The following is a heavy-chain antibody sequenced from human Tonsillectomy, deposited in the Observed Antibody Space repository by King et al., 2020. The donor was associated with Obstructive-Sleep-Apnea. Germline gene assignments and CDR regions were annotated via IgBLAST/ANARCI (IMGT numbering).Heavy chain of an antibody. CDR3: ATTSHGVNEDYGLDV. CDR1: GYTFTKYA. D-gene: IGHD4-23*01. V-gene: IGHV7-4-1*02. J-gene: IGHJ6*04. CDR2: INTNTGNP. Sequence: VQLVESGSELRKPGASVKVSCKASGYTFTKYAMNWVRQAPGQGLEWMGWINTNTGNPTFAQGFTGRFVFSLDTSVNTAFLQISSLKAEDTALYYCATTSHGVNEDYGLDVWGKGTTVTVPS.